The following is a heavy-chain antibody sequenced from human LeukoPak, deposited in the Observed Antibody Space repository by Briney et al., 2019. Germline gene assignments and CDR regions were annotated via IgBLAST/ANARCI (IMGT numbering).Heavy chain of an antibody. J-gene: IGHJ6*02. Sequence: VASVKVSCKASGYTFTSYGISWVRQAPGQGLEWMGWISAYNDNTNYAQKLQGRVTMTTDTSTSTAYMELRSLRSDDTAVYYCARASDDQWFYYYYYGMDVWGQGTTVTVSS. CDR3: ARASDDQWFYYYYYGMDV. CDR1: GYTFTSYG. D-gene: IGHD3-22*01. CDR2: ISAYNDNT. V-gene: IGHV1-18*01.